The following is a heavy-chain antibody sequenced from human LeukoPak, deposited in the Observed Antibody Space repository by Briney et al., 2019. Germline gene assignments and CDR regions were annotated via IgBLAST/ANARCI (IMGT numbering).Heavy chain of an antibody. Sequence: PGGSLRLSCAASGFTFSNYGLHWVRQAPGKGLEWVALISYDGRSNKYYADSVKGRFTISRDNSKNTLSLQMNSLRAEDTAVYYCAKGEGGSYYQVIDYWGQGTLVTVSS. CDR2: ISYDGRSNK. CDR3: AKGEGGSYYQVIDY. D-gene: IGHD1-26*01. V-gene: IGHV3-30*18. CDR1: GFTFSNYG. J-gene: IGHJ4*02.